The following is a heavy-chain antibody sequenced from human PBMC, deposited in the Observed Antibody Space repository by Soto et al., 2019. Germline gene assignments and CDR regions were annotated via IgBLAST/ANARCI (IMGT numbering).Heavy chain of an antibody. CDR3: STALVDGYNYGDYFAS. Sequence: QVQVVQSGAEVKKPGSSVKVSCKPSGGSFSSYDINWVRQAPGHGVEGVGGIIPLFGSANYAQKFLDRVNNTADGSPSTAFMEVRSLTSEDTAVYYCSTALVDGYNYGDYFASWGQGTLVTVSS. CDR1: GGSFSSYD. J-gene: IGHJ4*02. V-gene: IGHV1-69*12. D-gene: IGHD5-12*01. CDR2: IIPLFGSA.